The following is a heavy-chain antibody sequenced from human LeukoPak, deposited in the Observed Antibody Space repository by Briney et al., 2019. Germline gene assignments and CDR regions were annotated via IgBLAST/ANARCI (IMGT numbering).Heavy chain of an antibody. Sequence: GGSLRLSCAASEFSVGSNYMTWVRQAPGKGLEWVSLIYADSVKGRFTISRDNSKNTLYLQMNSLRAEDTAVYYCARGPSGYHNTGGQGTLVTVSP. CDR1: EFSVGSNY. V-gene: IGHV3-66*01. CDR3: ARGPSGYHNT. J-gene: IGHJ4*02. D-gene: IGHD5-12*01. CDR2: IY.